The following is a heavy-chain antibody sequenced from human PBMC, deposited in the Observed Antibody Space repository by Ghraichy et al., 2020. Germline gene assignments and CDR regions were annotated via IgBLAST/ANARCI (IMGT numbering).Heavy chain of an antibody. J-gene: IGHJ6*02. Sequence: GESLNISCAASGFTFSDYYMSWIRQAPGKGLEWVSYISSSGSTIYYADSVKGRFTISRDNAKNSLYLQMNSLRAEDTAVYYCARARGYCSGGSCYPASMDVWGQGTTVTVSS. CDR3: ARARGYCSGGSCYPASMDV. CDR2: ISSSGSTI. D-gene: IGHD2-15*01. CDR1: GFTFSDYY. V-gene: IGHV3-11*01.